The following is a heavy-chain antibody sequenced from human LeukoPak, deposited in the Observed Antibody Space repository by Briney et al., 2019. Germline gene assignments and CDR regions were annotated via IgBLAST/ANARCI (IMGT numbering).Heavy chain of an antibody. CDR1: GGSFSGYY. CDR2: INHSGST. Sequence: SETLSPTCAVYGGSFSGYYWSWIRQPPGKGLEWIGEINHSGSTNYNPSLKSRVTISVDTSKNQFSLKLSSVTAADTAVYYCARGLYSPISIAVRSNGMDVWGQGTTVTVSS. J-gene: IGHJ6*02. V-gene: IGHV4-34*01. D-gene: IGHD6-6*01. CDR3: ARGLYSPISIAVRSNGMDV.